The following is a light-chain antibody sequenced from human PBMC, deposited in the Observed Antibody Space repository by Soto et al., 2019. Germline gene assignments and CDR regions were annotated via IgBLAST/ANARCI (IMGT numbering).Light chain of an antibody. CDR3: QSYDSSLSGPVV. Sequence: QSVLTQPPSVSGAPGQRVTISCTGSSSNIGAGYDVHWYQQLPGTAPKLLICGNSNRPSGVPDRFSGSKSGTSASLAITGLQAEDEADYYCQSYDSSLSGPVVFGGGTQLTVL. CDR1: SSNIGAGYD. V-gene: IGLV1-40*01. J-gene: IGLJ2*01. CDR2: GNS.